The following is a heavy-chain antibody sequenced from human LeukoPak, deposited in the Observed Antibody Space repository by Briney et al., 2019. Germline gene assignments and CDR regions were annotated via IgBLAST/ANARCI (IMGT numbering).Heavy chain of an antibody. D-gene: IGHD3-9*01. CDR3: ARDPLHYDILTGYYYYYGMDV. Sequence: GGSLRLSCAASGFTVSSNYMSWVRQAPGKGLEWVSVIYSGGSTYYADSVKGRFTISRDNSKNTLYPQMNSLRAEDTAVYYCARDPLHYDILTGYYYYYGMDVWGQGTTVTVSS. CDR1: GFTVSSNY. J-gene: IGHJ6*02. V-gene: IGHV3-66*01. CDR2: IYSGGST.